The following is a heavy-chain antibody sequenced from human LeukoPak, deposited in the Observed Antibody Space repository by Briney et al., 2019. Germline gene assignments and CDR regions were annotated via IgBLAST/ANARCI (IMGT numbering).Heavy chain of an antibody. CDR1: GASISNSEFY. J-gene: IGHJ1*01. D-gene: IGHD2-15*01. Sequence: SETLSLTCTVSGASISNSEFYWGWIRQAPGKGLEWIGSIYSSGSPYYSPSFKSRATMSIDRSQNHFSLRLTSVTAAGTAVYYCARDPPGGIGEYFQHWGQGTLVTVSS. CDR3: ARDPPGGIGEYFQH. CDR2: IYSSGSP. V-gene: IGHV4-39*07.